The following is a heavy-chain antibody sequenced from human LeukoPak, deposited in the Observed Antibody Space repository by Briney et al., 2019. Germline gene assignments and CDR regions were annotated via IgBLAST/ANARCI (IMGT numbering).Heavy chain of an antibody. CDR2: INPKSGGA. J-gene: IGHJ4*02. CDR3: ARGDIYCSSTNCLFDY. Sequence: ASVKVSCKASGYTFTGYYMHWVRQAPGQGLEWMGWINPKSGGANYAQKFQGRVTMTRDTSISTVYMELSRLRSDDTAMYYCARGDIYCSSTNCLFDYWGQGTLVTVSS. D-gene: IGHD2-2*01. CDR1: GYTFTGYY. V-gene: IGHV1-2*02.